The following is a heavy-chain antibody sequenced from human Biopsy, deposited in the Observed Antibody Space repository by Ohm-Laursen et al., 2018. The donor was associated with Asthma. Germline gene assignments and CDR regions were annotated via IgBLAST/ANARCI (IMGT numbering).Heavy chain of an antibody. CDR1: GYNFISFA. CDR2: VNAGNGDT. Sequence: GASVKVSCKASGYNFISFAIHWVRQAPGQRLKSMGWVNAGNGDTKYSQKFQGRVTITRDTSASTAYMELRSLRSEDTATYYCARTYYYFLTGHVKNVFGVWGQGTMVTVSS. V-gene: IGHV1-3*01. CDR3: ARTYYYFLTGHVKNVFGV. D-gene: IGHD3-9*01. J-gene: IGHJ3*01.